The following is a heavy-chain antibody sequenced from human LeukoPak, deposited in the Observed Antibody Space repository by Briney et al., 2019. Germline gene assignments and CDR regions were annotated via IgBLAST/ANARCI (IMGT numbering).Heavy chain of an antibody. D-gene: IGHD3-10*01. CDR2: IYYSGST. Sequence: PSETLSLTRTVSGGSISSYYWSWIRQPPGKGLEWIGYIYYSGSTNYNPSLKSRVTISVDTSKNQFSLKLSSVTAADTAVYYCARHRDNWFDPWGQGTLVNVSS. V-gene: IGHV4-59*08. CDR3: ARHRDNWFDP. CDR1: GGSISSYY. J-gene: IGHJ5*02.